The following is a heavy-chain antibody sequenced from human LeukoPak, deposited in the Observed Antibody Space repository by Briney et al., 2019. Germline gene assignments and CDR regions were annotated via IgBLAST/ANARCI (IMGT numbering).Heavy chain of an antibody. CDR3: AKDRVNTAVASFGDY. J-gene: IGHJ4*02. CDR2: ISGSGVTT. D-gene: IGHD3-16*01. Sequence: GGSLRLSCAASGFTFSNYAMSWVRQAPGKGLEWDSVISGSGVTTYYADSVKGRFTISRDNSKNTLYLQMNSPRGEDTAIYYCAKDRVNTAVASFGDYWGQGTLVTVSS. V-gene: IGHV3-23*01. CDR1: GFTFSNYA.